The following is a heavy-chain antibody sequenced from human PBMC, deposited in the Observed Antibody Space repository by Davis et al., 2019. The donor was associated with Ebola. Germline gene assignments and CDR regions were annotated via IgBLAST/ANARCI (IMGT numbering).Heavy chain of an antibody. CDR1: GYTFTSYY. V-gene: IGHV1-46*01. J-gene: IGHJ5*02. CDR2: INPSGGST. CDR3: ARLSSGYYYKGCFDP. D-gene: IGHD3-22*01. Sequence: ASVKDSCKASGYTFTSYYMHWVRQAPGQGLEWMGIINPSGGSTSYAQKFQGRVTMTRDTSTSTVYMELSSLRSEDTAVYYCARLSSGYYYKGCFDPWGQGTLVTVSS.